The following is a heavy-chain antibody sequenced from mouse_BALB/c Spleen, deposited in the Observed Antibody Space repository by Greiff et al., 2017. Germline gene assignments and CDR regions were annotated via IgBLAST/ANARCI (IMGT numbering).Heavy chain of an antibody. CDR3: ARHYYGSSFAY. CDR2: IDPANGNT. D-gene: IGHD1-1*01. J-gene: IGHJ3*01. V-gene: IGHV14-3*02. CDR1: GFNIKDTY. Sequence: VQLQQSGAELVKPGASVKLSCTASGFNIKDTYMHWVKQRPEQGLEWIGRIDPANGNTKYDPKFQGKATITADTSSNTAYLQLSSLTSEDTAVYYCARHYYGSSFAYWGQGTLVTVSA.